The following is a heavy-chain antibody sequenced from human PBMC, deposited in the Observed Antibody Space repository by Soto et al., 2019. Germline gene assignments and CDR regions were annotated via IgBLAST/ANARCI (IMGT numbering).Heavy chain of an antibody. CDR3: ARARRAAAGTTAYDYYGMDV. CDR1: GYTFTSYG. J-gene: IGHJ6*02. CDR2: ISAYNGNT. D-gene: IGHD6-13*01. V-gene: IGHV1-18*04. Sequence: ASVKVSCKASGYTFTSYGISWVRQAPGQGLEWMGWISAYNGNTNYAQKLQGRVTMTTDTSTSTAYRELRSLRSDDTAVYYCARARRAAAGTTAYDYYGMDVWGQGTTVTVS.